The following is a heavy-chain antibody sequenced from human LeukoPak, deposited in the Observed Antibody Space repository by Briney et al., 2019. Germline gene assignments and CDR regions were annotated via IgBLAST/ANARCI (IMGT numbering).Heavy chain of an antibody. D-gene: IGHD3-10*01. J-gene: IGHJ6*02. CDR1: GFTFSSCA. CDR3: ARERQYYYGSGRNGMDV. V-gene: IGHV3-30-3*01. Sequence: GGSLRLSCAASGFTFSSCAMHWVRQAPGKGLEWVAVISYDGSNKYYADSVKGRFTISRDNSKNTLYLQMNSLRAEDTAVYYCARERQYYYGSGRNGMDVWGQGTTVTVSS. CDR2: ISYDGSNK.